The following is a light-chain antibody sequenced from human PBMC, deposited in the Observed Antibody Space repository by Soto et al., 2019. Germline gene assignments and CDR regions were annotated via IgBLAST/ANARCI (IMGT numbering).Light chain of an antibody. Sequence: EIVLTQSPGTLSLSPGERATLSCRASQSVSSSYLAWYQQKPGQAPRLLIYDASSRATGIPDRFSGSGSGTDFTLTISRLEPEDFAVYYCQQYCSSPWTFGQGTKVEIK. J-gene: IGKJ1*01. CDR1: QSVSSSY. CDR2: DAS. V-gene: IGKV3-20*01. CDR3: QQYCSSPWT.